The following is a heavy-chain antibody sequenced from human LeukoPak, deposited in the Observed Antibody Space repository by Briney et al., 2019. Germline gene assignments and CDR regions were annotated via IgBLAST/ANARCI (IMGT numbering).Heavy chain of an antibody. CDR3: AKTKPVPAAGYYYYYMDV. D-gene: IGHD2-2*01. V-gene: IGHV3-9*01. CDR2: ISWNGDTI. Sequence: GGSLRLSCAASGLTFHDYAMHWLRQAPGKGLEWVSGISWNGDTIGYADSVKGRFTISRDNAKNSLYLQMNSLRAEDTAVYYCAKTKPVPAAGYYYYYMDVWGKGTTVTVSS. J-gene: IGHJ6*03. CDR1: GLTFHDYA.